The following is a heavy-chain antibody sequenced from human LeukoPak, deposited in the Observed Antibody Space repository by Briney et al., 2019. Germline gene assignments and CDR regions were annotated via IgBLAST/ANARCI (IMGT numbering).Heavy chain of an antibody. V-gene: IGHV1-69*13. CDR2: INPLFRTA. Sequence: GASVKVSCTASGDSFRNSAISWVRQAPGQGLEWMGGINPLFRTANYALKFQGRVTIAADESTSTAYMELSSLRSEDTAVYYCARDALSLKAFDIWGQGTMVTVSS. CDR1: GDSFRNSA. CDR3: ARDALSLKAFDI. J-gene: IGHJ3*02.